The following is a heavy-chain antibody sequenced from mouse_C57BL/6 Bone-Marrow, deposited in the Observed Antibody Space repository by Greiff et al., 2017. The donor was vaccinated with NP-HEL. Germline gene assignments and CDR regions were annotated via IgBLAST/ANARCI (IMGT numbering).Heavy chain of an antibody. CDR2: ISSGSSTI. V-gene: IGHV5-17*01. Sequence: EVKVVESGGGLVKPGGSLKLSCAASGFTFSDYGMHWVRQAPEKGLEWVAYISSGSSTIYYADTVKGRFTISRDNAKNTLFLQMTSLRSEDTAMYYCASDPPFAYWGQGTLVTVSA. CDR3: ASDPPFAY. CDR1: GFTFSDYG. J-gene: IGHJ3*01.